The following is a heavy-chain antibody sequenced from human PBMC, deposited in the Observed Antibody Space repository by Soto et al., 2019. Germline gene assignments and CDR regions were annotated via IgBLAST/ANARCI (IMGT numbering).Heavy chain of an antibody. CDR2: IYYSGST. CDR3: ARVRYFDSDTWYFDL. CDR1: GGSISSGGYY. Sequence: SETLSLTCTVSGGSISSGGYYWSWIRQHPGKGLEWIGYIYYSGSTYYNPSLKSRVTISVDTSKNQFSLKLSSVTAADTAVYYCARVRYFDSDTWYFDLWGRGTLVTVSS. V-gene: IGHV4-31*03. J-gene: IGHJ2*01. D-gene: IGHD3-9*01.